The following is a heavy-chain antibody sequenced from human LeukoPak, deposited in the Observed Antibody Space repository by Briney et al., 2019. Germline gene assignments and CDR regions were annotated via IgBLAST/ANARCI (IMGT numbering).Heavy chain of an antibody. CDR3: ARRLLNYYDSSGYYGSPFDY. D-gene: IGHD3-22*01. CDR2: IYYSGST. J-gene: IGHJ4*02. CDR1: GGSINNYY. Sequence: SETLSLTCTISGGSINNYYWSWIRQPPGKGLEWIGYIYYSGSTNYNPSLNSRVNISLDTSKNQFSLKLSSVTAADTAVYYCARRLLNYYDSSGYYGSPFDYWGQGTLVTVSS. V-gene: IGHV4-59*01.